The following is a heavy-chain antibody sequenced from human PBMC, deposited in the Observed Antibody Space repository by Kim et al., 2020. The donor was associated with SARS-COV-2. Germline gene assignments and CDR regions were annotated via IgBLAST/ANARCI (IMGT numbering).Heavy chain of an antibody. D-gene: IGHD6-6*01. J-gene: IGHJ5*02. Sequence: TYYNPSLSSRVTISVDTSKNQFSLRLSSVTAPDTALYYCARQGTSGWFDPWGQGTLVTVSS. CDR3: ARQGTSGWFDP. CDR2: T. V-gene: IGHV4-39*01.